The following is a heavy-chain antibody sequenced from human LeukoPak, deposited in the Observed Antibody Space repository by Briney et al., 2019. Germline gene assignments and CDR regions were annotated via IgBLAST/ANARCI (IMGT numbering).Heavy chain of an antibody. CDR1: GFTLSTYS. CDR3: ARRRDFHY. CDR2: ISSGNTI. Sequence: PGGSLRLSCAASGFTLSTYSMNWVRQDPGKGLEWVSYISSGNTIYYADSVEGRFSISRDNARNSLFLKMNSLRAEDTAVYYCARRRDFHYWRQGPLVGVPS. J-gene: IGHJ4*02. V-gene: IGHV3-48*04.